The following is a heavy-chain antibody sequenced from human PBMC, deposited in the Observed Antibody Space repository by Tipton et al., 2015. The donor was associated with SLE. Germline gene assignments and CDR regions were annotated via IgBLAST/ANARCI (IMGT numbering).Heavy chain of an antibody. D-gene: IGHD1-1*01. J-gene: IGHJ4*02. V-gene: IGHV3-66*01. CDR3: ARGRGNDELQWD. CDR2: VYSGGST. CDR1: GFTVSSNY. Sequence: SLRLSCAASGFTVSSNYMSWVRQAPGKGLEWVSVVYSGGSTYYADSVKGRFTISRDNSKNTLYLQMNSLRAEDTAVYYCARGRGNDELQWDWGQGTLVTVSS.